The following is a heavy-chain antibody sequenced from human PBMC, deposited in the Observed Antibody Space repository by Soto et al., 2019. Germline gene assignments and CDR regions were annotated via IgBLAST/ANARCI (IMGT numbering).Heavy chain of an antibody. CDR1: GFTFSSYG. V-gene: IGHV3-30*18. Sequence: GGSLRLSCAASGFTFSSYGMHWVRQAPGKGLEWVAVISYDGSSKYYADSVKGRFTISRDNSKNTLYLQMNSLRAEDTAVYYCAKMGGDGYNQKYFQHWGQGTLVTVSS. CDR3: AKMGGDGYNQKYFQH. J-gene: IGHJ1*01. D-gene: IGHD3-16*01. CDR2: ISYDGSSK.